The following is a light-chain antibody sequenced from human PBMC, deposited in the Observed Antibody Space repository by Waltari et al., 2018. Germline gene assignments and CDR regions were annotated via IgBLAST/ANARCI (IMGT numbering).Light chain of an antibody. Sequence: EIVLTQSPGTLSLSPGERATLSCRASQSLSSSHLAGYQQKPGQAPRLLIYGASSRATGIPDRFSGSGSGTDFTLTISRLEPEDFAVYYCQQYGTSPTFGQGTKVEIK. CDR3: QQYGTSPT. CDR1: QSLSSSH. J-gene: IGKJ1*01. CDR2: GAS. V-gene: IGKV3-20*01.